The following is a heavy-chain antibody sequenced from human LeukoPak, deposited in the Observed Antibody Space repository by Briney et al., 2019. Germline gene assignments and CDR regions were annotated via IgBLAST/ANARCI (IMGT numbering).Heavy chain of an antibody. V-gene: IGHV4-39*07. Sequence: SETLSLTCTVSGGSISSSSYYWGWIRQPPGKGLEWIGSIYYSRSTNYNPSLKSRVTISVDTSKNQFSLKLSSVTAADTAVYYCARESAYYYDSSGYLGASFGIFDYWGQGTLVTVSS. D-gene: IGHD3-22*01. CDR3: ARESAYYYDSSGYLGASFGIFDY. J-gene: IGHJ4*02. CDR2: IYYSRST. CDR1: GGSISSSSYY.